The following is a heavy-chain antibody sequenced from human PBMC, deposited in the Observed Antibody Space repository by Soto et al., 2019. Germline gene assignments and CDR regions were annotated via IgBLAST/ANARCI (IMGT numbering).Heavy chain of an antibody. CDR2: INPNSGGT. V-gene: IGHV1-2*04. J-gene: IGHJ4*02. Sequence: GASVKVSCKASGYTFTGYYMHWVRQAPGQGLEWMGWINPNSGGTNYAQKFQGWVTMTRDTSISTAYMELSRLRSDDTAVYYCARHPSFITMVRGVIRDSYFDYWGQGTLVTVSS. CDR1: GYTFTGYY. CDR3: ARHPSFITMVRGVIRDSYFDY. D-gene: IGHD3-10*01.